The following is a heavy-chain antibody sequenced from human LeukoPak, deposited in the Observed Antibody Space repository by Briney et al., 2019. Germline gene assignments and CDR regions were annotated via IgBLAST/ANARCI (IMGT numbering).Heavy chain of an antibody. CDR2: IYYSGST. CDR1: GGSISSGGYY. D-gene: IGHD3-3*01. Sequence: SETLSLTCTVSGGSISSGGYYWSWIRQHPGKGLEWIGYIYYSGSTYYNPSLKSRVTISVDTSKNQFSLKLSSVTAADTAVYYCGRLFYDFWSGHYYYYMDVWGKGTTVTVSS. CDR3: GRLFYDFWSGHYYYYMDV. V-gene: IGHV4-31*03. J-gene: IGHJ6*03.